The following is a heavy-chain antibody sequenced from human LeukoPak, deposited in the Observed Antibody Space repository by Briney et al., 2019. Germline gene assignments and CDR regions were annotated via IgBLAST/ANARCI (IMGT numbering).Heavy chain of an antibody. CDR1: GGSIGSGGYY. CDR3: ARARRGIAARPGAAAGLGYYMDV. J-gene: IGHJ6*03. CDR2: IYYSAST. V-gene: IGHV4-61*08. D-gene: IGHD6-6*01. Sequence: SETLSLTCTVSGGSIGSGGYYWSWLRQPPGNGLEWIGYIYYSASTNYNPSLKSRVTISVDTSKNQFSLKLSSVTAADTAVYYCARARRGIAARPGAAAGLGYYMDVWGKGTTVTVSS.